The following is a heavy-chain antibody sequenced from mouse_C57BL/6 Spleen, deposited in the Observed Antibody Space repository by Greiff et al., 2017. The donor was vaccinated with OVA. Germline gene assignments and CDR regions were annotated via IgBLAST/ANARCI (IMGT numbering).Heavy chain of an antibody. V-gene: IGHV5-9-1*02. CDR1: GFTFSSYA. Sequence: EVMLVESGEGLVKPGGSLKLSCAASGFTFSSYAMSWVRQTPEKRLEWVAYISRGGDYIYYADTVKGRFTISRDNARNTLYLQMSSLKSEDTAMYYCTRDRRNYDAMDYWGQGTSVTVSS. J-gene: IGHJ4*01. D-gene: IGHD2-1*01. CDR2: ISRGGDYI. CDR3: TRDRRNYDAMDY.